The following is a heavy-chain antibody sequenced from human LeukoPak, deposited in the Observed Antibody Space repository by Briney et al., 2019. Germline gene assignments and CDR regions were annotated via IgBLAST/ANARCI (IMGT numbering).Heavy chain of an antibody. V-gene: IGHV3-11*01. CDR2: ISSSGSTI. Sequence: GGSLRLSCAASGFTFSDYYMSWIRQAPGKGLEWVSYISSSGSTIYYADSVRGRSTISRDNAKNSLYLQMNSLRAEDTAVYYCAREISGQRTYYFDYWGQGTLVTVSS. CDR1: GFTFSDYY. J-gene: IGHJ4*02. CDR3: AREISGQRTYYFDY. D-gene: IGHD1-26*01.